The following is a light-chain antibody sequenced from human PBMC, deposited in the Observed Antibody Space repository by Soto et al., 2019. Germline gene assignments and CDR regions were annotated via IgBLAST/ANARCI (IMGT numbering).Light chain of an antibody. CDR2: LGS. CDR1: QSLLDSSGNNY. J-gene: IGKJ4*01. CDR3: MQALQTPLT. V-gene: IGKV2-28*01. Sequence: DIVMTQSPLSLPVTPGEPASISCRSSQSLLDSSGNNYLDWYLQKPGQSPQLLIYLGSNRASGVPDRFSGSGSGTDFTLKISRVEADDVGVYYCMQALQTPLTFGGGTKVEIK.